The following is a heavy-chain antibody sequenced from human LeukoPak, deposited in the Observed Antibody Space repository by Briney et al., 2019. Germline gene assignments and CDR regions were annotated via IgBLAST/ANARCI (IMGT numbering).Heavy chain of an antibody. CDR2: ISSSGSTI. J-gene: IGHJ5*02. CDR3: ARASGYGDGFDP. CDR1: GFTFSSYS. D-gene: IGHD4-17*01. V-gene: IGHV3-48*04. Sequence: GGSLRLSCAASGFTFSSYSMNWVRQAPGKGLEWVSYISSSGSTIYYADSVKGRFTISRDNAKNSLYLQMNSLRAEDTAVYYCARASGYGDGFDPWGQGTLVTVSS.